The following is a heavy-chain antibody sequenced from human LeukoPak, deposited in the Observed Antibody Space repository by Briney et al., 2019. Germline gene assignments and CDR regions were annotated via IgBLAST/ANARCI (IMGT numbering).Heavy chain of an antibody. J-gene: IGHJ4*02. CDR3: ARARPPPANYYYSSGYPPPSFDY. D-gene: IGHD3-22*01. Sequence: ASVKVSCKASGGTFSSYAISWVRQAPGQGLEWMGGIIPIFGTANYAQKFQGRVTITADKSTSTAYMELSSLRSEATAVYYCARARPPPANYYYSSGYPPPSFDYWGQGTLVTVSS. V-gene: IGHV1-69*06. CDR1: GGTFSSYA. CDR2: IIPIFGTA.